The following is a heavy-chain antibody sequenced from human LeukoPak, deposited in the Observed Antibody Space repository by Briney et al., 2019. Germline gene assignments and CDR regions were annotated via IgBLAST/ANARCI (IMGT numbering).Heavy chain of an antibody. Sequence: HWASVKVSCKASGGTFSSYAISWVRQAPGQGLEWMGGIIPIFGTANYAQKFQGRVTITADESTSTAYMELSSLRSEDTAVYYCARDRWVRVVAGIGYWGQGTLVTVSS. CDR2: IIPIFGTA. J-gene: IGHJ4*02. CDR3: ARDRWVRVVAGIGY. V-gene: IGHV1-69*13. D-gene: IGHD6-19*01. CDR1: GGTFSSYA.